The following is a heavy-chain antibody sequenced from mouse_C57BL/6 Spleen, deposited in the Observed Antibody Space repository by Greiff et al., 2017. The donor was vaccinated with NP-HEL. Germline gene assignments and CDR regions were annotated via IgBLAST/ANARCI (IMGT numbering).Heavy chain of an antibody. D-gene: IGHD2-4*01. CDR1: GFTFSNYW. CDR3: TGVIYYDYDGWYFDV. J-gene: IGHJ1*03. V-gene: IGHV6-3*01. CDR2: IRLKSDNYAT. Sequence: DVMLVESGGGLVQPGGSMKLSCVASGFTFSNYWMNWVRQSPEKGLEWVAQIRLKSDNYATHYAESVKGRFTISRDDSKSSVYLQMNNLRAEDTGIYYCTGVIYYDYDGWYFDVWGTGTTVTVSS.